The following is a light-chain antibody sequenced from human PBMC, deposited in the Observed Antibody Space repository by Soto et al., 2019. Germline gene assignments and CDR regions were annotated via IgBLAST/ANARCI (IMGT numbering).Light chain of an antibody. Sequence: DIQMTQSPSSLSASVGDRVTITCRASQDISVYLAWYQQKPGKVPKLLIYSASTLQSGVPSRFSGSGSETDFTLTISSLQPEDVATYYCQKFNTAPPTFGQGTRLEIK. CDR2: SAS. J-gene: IGKJ5*01. CDR3: QKFNTAPPT. V-gene: IGKV1-27*01. CDR1: QDISVY.